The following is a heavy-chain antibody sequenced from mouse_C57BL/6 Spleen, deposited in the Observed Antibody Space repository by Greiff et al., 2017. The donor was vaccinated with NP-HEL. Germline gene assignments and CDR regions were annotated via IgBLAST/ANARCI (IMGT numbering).Heavy chain of an antibody. D-gene: IGHD1-1*01. CDR1: GYSITSGYY. CDR2: ISYDGSN. CDR3: ARVPYYGSKGYFDV. Sequence: DVQLQESGPGLVKPSQSLSLTCSVTGYSITSGYYWNWIRQFPGNKLEWMGYISYDGSNNYNPSLKNRISITRDTSKNQFFLMLNSVTTEDTATYYCARVPYYGSKGYFDVWGTGTTVTVSS. V-gene: IGHV3-6*01. J-gene: IGHJ1*03.